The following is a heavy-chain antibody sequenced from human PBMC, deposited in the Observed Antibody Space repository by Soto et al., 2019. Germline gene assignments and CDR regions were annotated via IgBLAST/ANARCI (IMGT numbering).Heavy chain of an antibody. J-gene: IGHJ5*02. CDR2: IKSKTDGGTT. Sequence: GGSLRLSCAASGFTFSNAWMNWVRQAPGKGLEWVGRIKSKTDGGTTDYAAPVKGRFTISRDDSKNTLYLQMNSLKTEDTAVYYCTTDWAGYSYGYDSNWFDPWGQGTLVTVS. V-gene: IGHV3-15*07. CDR1: GFTFSNAW. D-gene: IGHD5-18*01. CDR3: TTDWAGYSYGYDSNWFDP.